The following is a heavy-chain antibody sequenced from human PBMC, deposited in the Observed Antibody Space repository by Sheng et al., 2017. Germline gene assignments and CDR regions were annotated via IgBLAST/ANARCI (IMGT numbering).Heavy chain of an antibody. D-gene: IGHD2-15*01. CDR1: GGSFSGYY. CDR3: ARRSRRRIGAFDI. V-gene: IGHV4-34*01. CDR2: VNHSGST. Sequence: QVQLQQWGAGLLKPSETLSLTCAVYGGSFSGYYWSWIRQPPREGGWSGLGKVNHSGSTNYNPSLKSRVTISVDTSKNQFSLKLSSVTAADTAVYYCARRSRRRIGAFDIWCQGTMVTVSS. J-gene: IGHJ3*02.